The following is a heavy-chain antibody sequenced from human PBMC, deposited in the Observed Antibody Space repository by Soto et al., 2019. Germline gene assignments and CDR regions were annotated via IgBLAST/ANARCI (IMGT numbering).Heavy chain of an antibody. J-gene: IGHJ6*02. CDR3: ARDYYRFNSGYGFSMDV. D-gene: IGHD5-12*01. CDR2: ISSSSSYI. CDR1: GFTFSSYS. Sequence: GGSLRVSCAASGFTFSSYSMNWVRQAPGKGLEWVSSISSSSSYIYYADSVKGRFTISRDNSKNTLYLQMNSLRAEDTAVYYCARDYYRFNSGYGFSMDVWGQGTTVTVSS. V-gene: IGHV3-21*01.